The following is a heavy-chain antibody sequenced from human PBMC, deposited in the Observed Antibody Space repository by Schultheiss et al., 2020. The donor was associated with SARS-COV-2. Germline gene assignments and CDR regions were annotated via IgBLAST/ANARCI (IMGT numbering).Heavy chain of an antibody. V-gene: IGHV3-23*01. CDR2: ISGSGGST. J-gene: IGHJ6*02. Sequence: GGSLRLSCAASGFTFSSYAMSWVRQAPGKGLEWVSAISGSGGSTYYADSVKGRFTISRDNSKNSLFLQMNSLRVEDTAVYYCARFRIFGVVKHYYYNGMDVWGQGTTVTVSS. CDR1: GFTFSSYA. CDR3: ARFRIFGVVKHYYYNGMDV. D-gene: IGHD3-3*01.